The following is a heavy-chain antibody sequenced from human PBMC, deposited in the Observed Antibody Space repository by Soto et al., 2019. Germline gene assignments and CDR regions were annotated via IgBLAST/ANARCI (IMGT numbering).Heavy chain of an antibody. D-gene: IGHD3-3*01. CDR1: GGSISSSDW. Sequence: SETQSLTCTVSGGSISSSDWWTWVRQPPGKGLEWLGEIYRDGTTNSNPSLRGRVTLSIDKSNNQFSLRLTSVTAADTAVYYCARSPEWLLCDDGFDSWGQGTLVTVSS. J-gene: IGHJ4*02. CDR3: ARSPEWLLCDDGFDS. V-gene: IGHV4-4*02. CDR2: IYRDGTT.